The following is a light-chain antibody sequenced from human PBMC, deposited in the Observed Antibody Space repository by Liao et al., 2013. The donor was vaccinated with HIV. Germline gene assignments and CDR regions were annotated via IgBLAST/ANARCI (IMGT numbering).Light chain of an antibody. CDR2: YDS. CDR3: QVWDTSSDQDVV. J-gene: IGLJ2*01. Sequence: SYELTQPPSVSVAPGKTARITCGGNNIGSKSVHWYQQKPGQAPVLVIYYDSDRPSGIPERFSGSNSGNTATLTISRVEAGDEADYYCQVWDTSSDQDVVFGGGT. V-gene: IGLV3-21*04. CDR1: NIGSKS.